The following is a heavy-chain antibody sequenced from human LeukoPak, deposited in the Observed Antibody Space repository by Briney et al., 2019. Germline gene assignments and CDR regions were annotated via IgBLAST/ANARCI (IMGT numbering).Heavy chain of an antibody. CDR2: ISYDGSNK. CDR3: AKCIRGYEGLYFDY. CDR1: GFTISSYW. V-gene: IGHV3-30*18. D-gene: IGHD5-12*01. J-gene: IGHJ4*02. Sequence: PGGSLRLSCAASGFTISSYWMSWVRQAPGKGLEWVAVISYDGSNKHYVDSVKGRFSISRDNSKNTVYLQMNSLRTEDTAVYYCAKCIRGYEGLYFDYWGQGTLVTVSS.